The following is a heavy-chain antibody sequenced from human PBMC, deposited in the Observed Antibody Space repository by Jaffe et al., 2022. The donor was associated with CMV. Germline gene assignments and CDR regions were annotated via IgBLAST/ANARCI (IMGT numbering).Heavy chain of an antibody. CDR3: ARDLTGIAAAGYNWFDP. V-gene: IGHV1-46*01. CDR1: GYTFTSYY. J-gene: IGHJ5*02. CDR2: INPSGGST. Sequence: QVQLVQSGAEVKKPGASVKVSCKASGYTFTSYYMHWVRQAPGQGLEWMGIINPSGGSTSYAQKFQGRVTMTRDTSTSTVYMELSSLRSEDTAVYYCARDLTGIAAAGYNWFDPWGQGTLVTVSS. D-gene: IGHD6-13*01.